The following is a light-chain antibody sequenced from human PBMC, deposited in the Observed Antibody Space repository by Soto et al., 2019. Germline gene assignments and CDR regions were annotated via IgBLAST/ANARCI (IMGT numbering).Light chain of an antibody. Sequence: EFVLTQSPGTLSLSPGERATLSCRASQTVRNNYLAWYQQKPGQAPRLLIYAASSRATGIPDRFSGSGSGTDFTLTISRLEPEDFAVFYCQQYAASPITFGQGTRLEIK. J-gene: IGKJ5*01. V-gene: IGKV3-20*01. CDR3: QQYAASPIT. CDR2: AAS. CDR1: QTVRNNY.